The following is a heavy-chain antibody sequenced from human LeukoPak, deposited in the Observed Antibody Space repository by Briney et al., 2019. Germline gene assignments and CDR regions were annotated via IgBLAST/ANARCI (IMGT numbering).Heavy chain of an antibody. CDR2: IIPILGIA. Sequence: ASVKVSCKASGGTFSSYAISWVRQAPGQELEWMGRIIPILGIANYAQKFQGRVTITADKSTSTAYMELSSLRSEDTAVYYCARGPMIVVGFGAFDIWGQGTMVTVSS. V-gene: IGHV1-69*04. CDR1: GGTFSSYA. D-gene: IGHD3-22*01. J-gene: IGHJ3*02. CDR3: ARGPMIVVGFGAFDI.